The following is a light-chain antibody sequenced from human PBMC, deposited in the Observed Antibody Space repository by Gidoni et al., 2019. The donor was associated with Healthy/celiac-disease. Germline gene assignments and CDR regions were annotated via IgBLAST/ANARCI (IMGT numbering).Light chain of an antibody. CDR2: WAS. CDR3: QQYYSTPYT. J-gene: IGKJ2*01. V-gene: IGKV4-1*01. Sequence: DIVMTQSPDSLAVSLGEGATINCKSSQSVLYSSNNKNDLAWYQQKPGQPPKLLIYWASTRESGVPDRFSGSGSGTDFTLTIISLQAEDVAVSYCQQYYSTPYTFGQGTKLEIK. CDR1: QSVLYSSNNKND.